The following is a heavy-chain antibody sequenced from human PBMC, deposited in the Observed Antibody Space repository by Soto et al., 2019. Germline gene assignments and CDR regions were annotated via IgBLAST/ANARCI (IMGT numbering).Heavy chain of an antibody. D-gene: IGHD5-18*01. CDR3: AGQRGYSYGVYGMDV. CDR1: GYTFTSYD. V-gene: IGHV1-8*01. CDR2: MNPNSGNT. J-gene: IGHJ6*02. Sequence: ASVKVSCKASGYTFTSYDINWVRQATGQGLEWMGWMNPNSGNTGYAQKFQGRVTMTRNTSISTAYMELSSLRSEDAAVYYCAGQRGYSYGVYGMDVWGQGTTVTVSS.